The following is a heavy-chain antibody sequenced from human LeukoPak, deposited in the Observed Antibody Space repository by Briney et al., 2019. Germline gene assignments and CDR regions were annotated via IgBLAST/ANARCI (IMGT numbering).Heavy chain of an antibody. V-gene: IGHV4-4*09. D-gene: IGHD4-23*01. CDR2: IYTGGST. CDR3: ARHSYGGNSINYYYYYYMDV. CDR1: GGSISSYY. J-gene: IGHJ6*03. Sequence: SQTLSLTCTVSGGSISSYYWSWIRQPPGKGLEWIGYIYTGGSTNYNPSLKIRVTISVDTSKNQFSLKLSSVTAADTAVYYCARHSYGGNSINYYYYYYMDVWGKGTTVTVSS.